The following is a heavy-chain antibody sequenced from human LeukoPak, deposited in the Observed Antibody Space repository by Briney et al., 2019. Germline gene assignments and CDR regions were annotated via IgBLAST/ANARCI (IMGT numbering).Heavy chain of an antibody. D-gene: IGHD3-22*01. CDR1: GGSISDYY. CDR3: ARGRGDSSGYYFFQH. J-gene: IGHJ1*01. V-gene: IGHV4-59*12. Sequence: SETLSLTCTVSGGSISDYYWSWTRQPPGKGPEWIGYIYYRGSTNYNPSLKSRVSMSIDTSKNQFSLKLSSVTAADTAVYYCARGRGDSSGYYFFQHWGQGTLVTVSS. CDR2: IYYRGST.